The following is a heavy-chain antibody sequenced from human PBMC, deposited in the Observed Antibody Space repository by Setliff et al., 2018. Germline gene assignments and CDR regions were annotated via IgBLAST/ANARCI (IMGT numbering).Heavy chain of an antibody. CDR3: ARGYDSGGWNY. V-gene: IGHV5-51*01. J-gene: IGHJ4*02. CDR2: IYPGDSDT. D-gene: IGHD3-22*01. Sequence: GESLKISCKASGYSFTTYWIGWVRQMPGKGLEWMGIIYPGDSDTTYSPSLQGQVTFSADRSISTAHLQWDSLKASDTAMYYCARGYDSGGWNYWGQGTLVTVSS. CDR1: GYSFTTYW.